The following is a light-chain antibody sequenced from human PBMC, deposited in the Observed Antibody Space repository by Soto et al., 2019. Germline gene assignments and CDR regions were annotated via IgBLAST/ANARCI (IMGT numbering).Light chain of an antibody. CDR3: QQRSSWRVT. CDR1: QSVSTL. J-gene: IGKJ4*01. Sequence: EIVLTQFPATLSLSPGERATLSCRASQSVSTLLAWYQQKPGQAPRLVVYDASKRATGIPARFSGSGSGTDFTLTISSLEPEDFAVYYCQQRSSWRVTFGGGTKVDIK. CDR2: DAS. V-gene: IGKV3-11*01.